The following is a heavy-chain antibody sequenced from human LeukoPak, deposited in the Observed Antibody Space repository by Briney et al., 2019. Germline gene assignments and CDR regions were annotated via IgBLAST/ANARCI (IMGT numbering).Heavy chain of an antibody. CDR1: GGSISSNNYY. V-gene: IGHV4-39*01. D-gene: IGHD1-26*01. Sequence: PSETLSLTCTVSGGSISSNNYYWGWIRQPPGKGLEWIGNIYYSGSTYYNESLESRVTISIDTSKNQFSLKLNSVTAADTAMYYCAKSGGYGLIDYWGQGTLVTVSS. CDR2: IYYSGST. CDR3: AKSGGYGLIDY. J-gene: IGHJ4*02.